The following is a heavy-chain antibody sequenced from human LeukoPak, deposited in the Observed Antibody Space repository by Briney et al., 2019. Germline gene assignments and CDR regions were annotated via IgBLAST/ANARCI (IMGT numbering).Heavy chain of an antibody. V-gene: IGHV1-46*01. D-gene: IGHD2-15*01. CDR1: GYTFTSYY. CDR2: INPSGGST. Sequence: GASVKVSCKASGYTFTSYYMHWVRQAPGQGLEWMGIINPSGGSTSYAQKFQGRVTMTRDTSTSTVYMELSSLRSEDTAVYYCARDNARVAATEYYFDYWGQGTLVTVSS. J-gene: IGHJ4*02. CDR3: ARDNARVAATEYYFDY.